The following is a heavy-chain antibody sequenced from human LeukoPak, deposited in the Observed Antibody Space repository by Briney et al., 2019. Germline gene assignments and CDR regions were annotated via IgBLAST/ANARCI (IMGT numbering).Heavy chain of an antibody. V-gene: IGHV4-4*07. CDR2: MSTSGST. J-gene: IGHJ4*02. CDR3: ARLNSDWYDHDY. D-gene: IGHD6-19*01. Sequence: SETLSLTCTVSGVSISSYYWNWIRQPAGKGLEWIGRMSTSGSTNYNPSLKSRVTMSVDTSRNQFSLRLSSVTAADTAVYYCARLNSDWYDHDYWGQGALVTVSS. CDR1: GVSISSYY.